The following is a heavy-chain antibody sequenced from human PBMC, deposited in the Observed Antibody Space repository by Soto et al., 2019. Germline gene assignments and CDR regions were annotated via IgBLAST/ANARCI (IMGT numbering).Heavy chain of an antibody. CDR1: GYTFTSYA. V-gene: IGHV1-3*01. J-gene: IGHJ3*02. CDR2: INAGNGNT. Sequence: GASVKVSCKASGYTFTSYAMHWVRQAPGQRLEWMGWINAGNGNTKYSQKFQGRVTITRDTSASTAYMELSSLRSEDTAVYYCAIPDDYGDYVDDAFDIWGQGTMVTGSS. CDR3: AIPDDYGDYVDDAFDI. D-gene: IGHD4-17*01.